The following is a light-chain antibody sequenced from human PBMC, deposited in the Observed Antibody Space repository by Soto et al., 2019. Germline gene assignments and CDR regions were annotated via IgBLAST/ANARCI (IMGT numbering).Light chain of an antibody. Sequence: EIVMTQSPATLSVSTGERATLSCRASQSVSSNLAWYQQKPGQAPSLLIYDASNRPTDIPARFSGSGSGTEFTLTISSLEPEDFAVYYCQQRSNWPPTITFGQGTRLEI. J-gene: IGKJ5*01. CDR2: DAS. CDR3: QQRSNWPPTIT. CDR1: QSVSSN. V-gene: IGKV3-11*01.